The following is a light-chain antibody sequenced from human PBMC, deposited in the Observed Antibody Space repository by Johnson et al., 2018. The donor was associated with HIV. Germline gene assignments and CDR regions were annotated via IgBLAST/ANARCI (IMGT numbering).Light chain of an antibody. CDR2: DNN. CDR3: GTWDSSLSAYV. CDR1: SSNIGNNY. V-gene: IGLV1-51*01. Sequence: QSVLTQPPSVSAAPGQKVTISCSGSSSNIGNNYVSWYQQFPGTAPKLLIYDNNKRPSGIPDRFSGSKSGTSATLGITGLQTENEADYYCGTWDSSLSAYVVGIGTKVTVL. J-gene: IGLJ1*01.